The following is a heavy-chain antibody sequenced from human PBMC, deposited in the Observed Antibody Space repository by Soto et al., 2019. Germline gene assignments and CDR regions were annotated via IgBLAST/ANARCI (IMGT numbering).Heavy chain of an antibody. CDR2: IYYSGST. V-gene: IGHV4-31*03. CDR1: GGSISSGGYY. J-gene: IGHJ4*02. D-gene: IGHD2-21*02. CDR3: AREGAYCGGDCYSAPDY. Sequence: QVQLQESGPGLVKPSQTLSLTCTVSGGSISSGGYYWSWIRQHPGKGLEWMGYIYYSGSTYYNPSLKSRVTISVDTSKNQFSLKLSSVTAADTAVYYCAREGAYCGGDCYSAPDYWGQGTLVTVSS.